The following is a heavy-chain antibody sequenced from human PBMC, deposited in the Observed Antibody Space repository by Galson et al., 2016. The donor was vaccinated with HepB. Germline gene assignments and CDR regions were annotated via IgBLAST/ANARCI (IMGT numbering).Heavy chain of an antibody. J-gene: IGHJ6*02. CDR1: GYTFNNYA. CDR2: ISAENGNT. CDR3: ARDARHRSGWATGYYGMDV. D-gene: IGHD6-19*01. Sequence: SVKVSCKASGYTFNNYAITWVRQAPGQGLEWMGWISAENGNTNYKQSLRDRVTMTTDTSTSTAYMELGSLRSDDTAVYYCARDARHRSGWATGYYGMDVWGQGTTVSVSS. V-gene: IGHV1-18*01.